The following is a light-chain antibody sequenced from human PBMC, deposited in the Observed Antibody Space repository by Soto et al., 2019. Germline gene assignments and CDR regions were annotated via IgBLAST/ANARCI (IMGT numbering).Light chain of an antibody. CDR1: QSLLHGNGNNY. J-gene: IGKJ1*01. Sequence: DIVMTQSPLSLPVTPGEPASISCRSSQSLLHGNGNNYLDWYLQKPGQSPQLLIYLGSNRASGVPDRFSGSGSGTDFTLKISRVEAEDVGVYYCMQPLQTPWTFGQGTKVEIK. V-gene: IGKV2-28*01. CDR3: MQPLQTPWT. CDR2: LGS.